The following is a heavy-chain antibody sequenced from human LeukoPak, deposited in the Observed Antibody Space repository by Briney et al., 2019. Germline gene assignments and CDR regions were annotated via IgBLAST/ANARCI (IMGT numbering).Heavy chain of an antibody. V-gene: IGHV3-30*18. CDR3: AKSSSAWISPFDY. CDR2: ISYDGSNK. Sequence: GGSLRLSCAASGFSFSYYGTHWVRQAPGKGLEWVAVISYDGSNKYYADSVKGRFTISRDNSKNTLYLQMNSLRTDDTAVYYCAKSSSAWISPFDYWGQGTLVTVSS. CDR1: GFSFSYYG. J-gene: IGHJ4*02. D-gene: IGHD6-19*01.